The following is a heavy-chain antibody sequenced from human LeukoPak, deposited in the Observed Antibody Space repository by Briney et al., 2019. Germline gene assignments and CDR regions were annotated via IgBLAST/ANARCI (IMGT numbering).Heavy chain of an antibody. V-gene: IGHV3-7*05. CDR3: ARRGTSSSWAHFDY. J-gene: IGHJ4*02. Sequence: GGSLRLSCAASGFTFSSYWMTWVRQAPGKGLEWVAKIKQDGSEKYYVDSVKGRFTISRDNAKNSLYLQMNSLGAEDTVVYYCARRGTSSSWAHFDYWGQGTLVTVSS. D-gene: IGHD6-13*01. CDR1: GFTFSSYW. CDR2: IKQDGSEK.